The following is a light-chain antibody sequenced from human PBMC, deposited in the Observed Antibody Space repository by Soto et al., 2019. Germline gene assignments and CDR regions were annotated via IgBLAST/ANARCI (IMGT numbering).Light chain of an antibody. CDR3: QQYGSSPLT. Sequence: EIVLTQSPGTLSLSPGERATLSCRASQSVSSSYSAWYQQKPGQAPRLLIYGASSRATGIPDRFSGSGSGTDFTLTISRLEPEDFAVYSCQQYGSSPLTFGGGTKVEIK. J-gene: IGKJ4*01. V-gene: IGKV3-20*01. CDR2: GAS. CDR1: QSVSSSY.